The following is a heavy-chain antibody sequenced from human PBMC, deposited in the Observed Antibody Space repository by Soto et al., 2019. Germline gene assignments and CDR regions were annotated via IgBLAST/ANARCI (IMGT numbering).Heavy chain of an antibody. D-gene: IGHD2-15*01. J-gene: IGHJ4*02. V-gene: IGHV3-23*01. CDR1: GFTFTTYA. Sequence: EVQLLESGGGLVQPGGSLRLSCAASGFTFTTYAMGWVRQAPGKGLQWVSAISGSGGDTYYADSVKGRFTISRDNSKNTLYLQMNSLRDEDTAVYYCAKAVHPSSGGGCYFDYWGQGTLVTVSS. CDR2: ISGSGGDT. CDR3: AKAVHPSSGGGCYFDY.